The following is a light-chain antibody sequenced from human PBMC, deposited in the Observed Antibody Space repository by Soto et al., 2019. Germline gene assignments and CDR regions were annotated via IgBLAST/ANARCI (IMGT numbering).Light chain of an antibody. V-gene: IGKV3-15*01. J-gene: IGKJ3*01. CDR2: GAS. CDR3: QHYNNRAPT. CDR1: ERVNTK. Sequence: EIVMTQSPVSLSVSPGGRAILSCRAGERVNTKLAWYQHRPGQAPRLLIYGASTRGTGIPVRFSGSGSGTEFQLIISSLKSEDFAVYPCQHYNNRAPTLGPRTKVEI.